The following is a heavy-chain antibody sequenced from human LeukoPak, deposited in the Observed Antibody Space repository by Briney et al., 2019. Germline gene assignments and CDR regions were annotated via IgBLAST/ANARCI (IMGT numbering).Heavy chain of an antibody. Sequence: GGSLRLSCAGSGFTFSRYTFNWVRQAPGMGLEWVSAISGDSKYIYYTDSVKGRFTISRDNAKNSVFLQMNSLRVEDTAVYYCASLPTVKWADYYYYRMDVWGQGTTVTVSS. CDR1: GFTFSRYT. D-gene: IGHD1-26*01. CDR3: ASLPTVKWADYYYYRMDV. J-gene: IGHJ6*02. V-gene: IGHV3-21*01. CDR2: ISGDSKYI.